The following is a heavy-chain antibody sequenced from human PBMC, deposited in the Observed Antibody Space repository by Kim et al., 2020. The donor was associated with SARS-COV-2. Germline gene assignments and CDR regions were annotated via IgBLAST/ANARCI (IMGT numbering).Heavy chain of an antibody. CDR2: IWYDGSHT. Sequence: GGSLRLSCVASGFTFSRHGMHWVRQAPGKGLEWVAVIWYDGSHTLYLDSVKGRFTISRDNSRDNSKRTWYLEMNSLRDEDTAVYYCARIGRDYGWNYYYGMDVWGQGTTVTVSS. D-gene: IGHD3-16*01. V-gene: IGHV3-33*01. CDR1: GFTFSRHG. J-gene: IGHJ6*02. CDR3: ARIGRDYGWNYYYGMDV.